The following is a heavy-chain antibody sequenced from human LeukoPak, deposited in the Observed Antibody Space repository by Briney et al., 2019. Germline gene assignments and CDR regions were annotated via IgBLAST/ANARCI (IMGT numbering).Heavy chain of an antibody. CDR2: ISGSGGST. CDR1: GFTFRSYA. D-gene: IGHD5-12*01. Sequence: GGSLRLSCAAYGFTFRSYAMSWVRQAPGKGLEWVSAISGSGGSTYYADSAKGRFTISRDNSKNTLYLQMNSLRAEDTAVYYCARNENSGWGYFDYWGQGTLVTVSS. V-gene: IGHV3-23*01. CDR3: ARNENSGWGYFDY. J-gene: IGHJ4*02.